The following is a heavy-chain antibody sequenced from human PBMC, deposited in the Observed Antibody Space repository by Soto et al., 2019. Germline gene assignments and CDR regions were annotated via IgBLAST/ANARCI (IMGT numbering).Heavy chain of an antibody. J-gene: IGHJ5*02. CDR1: GGSISSSSYY. V-gene: IGHV4-39*01. CDR3: ARQQTYYDFWSGYYIGRWFDP. CDR2: IYYSGST. Sequence: PSETLSLTCTVSGGSISSSSYYWGWIRQPPXKGLEWIGSIYYSGSTYYNPSLKSRVTISVDTSKNQFSLKLSSVTAADTAVYYCARQQTYYDFWSGYYIGRWFDPWGQGTLVTVSS. D-gene: IGHD3-3*01.